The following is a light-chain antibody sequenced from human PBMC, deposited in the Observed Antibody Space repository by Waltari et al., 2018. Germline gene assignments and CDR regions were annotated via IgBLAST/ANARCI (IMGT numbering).Light chain of an antibody. CDR3: NSRDSSGNHLV. Sequence: SSELTQDPAVSVALGQTVRITCQGDSLRSYYASWYQQKPGQAPVLVIYGKNNRPSGIPDRFSVSSSGNTASFTITGAQAEDEADDYCNSRDSSGNHLVFGGGTKLTVL. J-gene: IGLJ2*01. CDR2: GKN. CDR1: SLRSYY. V-gene: IGLV3-19*01.